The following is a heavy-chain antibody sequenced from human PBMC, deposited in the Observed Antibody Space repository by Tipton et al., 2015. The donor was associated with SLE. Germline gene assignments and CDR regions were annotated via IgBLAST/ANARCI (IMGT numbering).Heavy chain of an antibody. V-gene: IGHV4-59*11. Sequence: TLSLTCTVSGGPISSHYWSWIRRPPGKGLEWIGYIYYSRHTNYNPSLESRVTISVDTSKNQLSLKLTSVTAADTAVYYCARGEYYGSGSYPGWGQGTLVTVSS. CDR1: GGPISSHY. CDR2: IYYSRHT. J-gene: IGHJ4*02. CDR3: ARGEYYGSGSYPG. D-gene: IGHD3-10*01.